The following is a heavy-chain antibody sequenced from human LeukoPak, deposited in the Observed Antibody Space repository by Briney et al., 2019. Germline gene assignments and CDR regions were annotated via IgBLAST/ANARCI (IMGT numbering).Heavy chain of an antibody. CDR2: IYYSGST. Sequence: SETLSLTCAVSGGSISSGGYSWSWIRQPPGKGLEWIGYIYYSGSTYYNPSLKSRVTISVDTSKNQFSLKLSSVTAADTAVYYCARNSYSSGWYSWFDYWGQGTLVTVSS. CDR3: ARNSYSSGWYSWFDY. J-gene: IGHJ4*02. CDR1: GGSISSGGYS. D-gene: IGHD6-19*01. V-gene: IGHV4-30-4*07.